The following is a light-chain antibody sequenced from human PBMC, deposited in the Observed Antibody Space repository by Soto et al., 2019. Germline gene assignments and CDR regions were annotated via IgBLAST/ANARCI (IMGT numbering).Light chain of an antibody. CDR1: QSVLYSSDNRNY. CDR2: WAS. J-gene: IGKJ1*01. CDR3: QQHYSTPRT. V-gene: IGKV4-1*01. Sequence: DIVMTQSPDSLAVSLGERATINCKSSQSVLYSSDNRNYLAWYQQQPGQPPRLLMHWASTRESGVPDRFSGSGSGTDFNLTISSLQAEDVAVYYCQQHYSTPRTFGQGTKVEIK.